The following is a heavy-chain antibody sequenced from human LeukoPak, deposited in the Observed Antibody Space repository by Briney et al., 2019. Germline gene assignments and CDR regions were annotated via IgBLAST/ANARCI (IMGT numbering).Heavy chain of an antibody. CDR2: ISWNSGSI. D-gene: IGHD3-10*01. Sequence: GGSLRLSCAASGFTFDDYAMHWVRQAPGKGLEWVSGISWNSGSIGYADSVKGRFTISRDNAKNSLYLQMNSLRAEDTALYYCAKDRYYYGSGFFEHWGQGPLVTVSS. CDR3: AKDRYYYGSGFFEH. V-gene: IGHV3-9*01. CDR1: GFTFDDYA. J-gene: IGHJ4*02.